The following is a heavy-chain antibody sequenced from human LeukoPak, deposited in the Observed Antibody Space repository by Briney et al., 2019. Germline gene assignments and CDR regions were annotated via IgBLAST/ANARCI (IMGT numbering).Heavy chain of an antibody. CDR1: GFTVSSNY. Sequence: PGGSLRLSCAASGFTVSSNYMSWVRQAPGKGLEWVSVIYSGGSTYYADSVKGRFTISRHNSKNTLYLQTNSLRAEDTAVYYCARANIDYYDSSGNLTDYWGQGTLVTVSS. CDR3: ARANIDYYDSSGNLTDY. CDR2: IYSGGST. V-gene: IGHV3-53*04. D-gene: IGHD3-22*01. J-gene: IGHJ4*02.